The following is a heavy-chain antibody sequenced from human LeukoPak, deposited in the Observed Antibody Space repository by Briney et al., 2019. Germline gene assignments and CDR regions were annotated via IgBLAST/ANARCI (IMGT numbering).Heavy chain of an antibody. J-gene: IGHJ4*02. CDR2: ISYDGSNK. Sequence: GGSLRLSCAASGFTFSSYGMPWVRQAPGKGLEWVAVISYDGSNKYYADSVKGRFTISRDNSKNTLYLQMNSLRAEDTAVYYCAKDPYDFWSGYYIRGYYFDYWGQGTLVTVSS. D-gene: IGHD3-3*01. V-gene: IGHV3-30*18. CDR1: GFTFSSYG. CDR3: AKDPYDFWSGYYIRGYYFDY.